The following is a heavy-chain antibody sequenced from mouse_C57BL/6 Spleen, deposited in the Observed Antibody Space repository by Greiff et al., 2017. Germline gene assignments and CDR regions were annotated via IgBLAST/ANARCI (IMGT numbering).Heavy chain of an antibody. CDR3: AITPLGYGYFDV. CDR2: ISGGGGNT. D-gene: IGHD3-3*01. CDR1: GFTFSSYT. Sequence: DVKLVESGGGLVKPGGSLKLSCAASGFTFSSYTMSWVRQTPEKRLEWVATISGGGGNTYYPDSVKGRFTISRDNAKNTLYLQMSSLRSEDTALYYCAITPLGYGYFDVWGTGTTVTVSS. V-gene: IGHV5-9*01. J-gene: IGHJ1*03.